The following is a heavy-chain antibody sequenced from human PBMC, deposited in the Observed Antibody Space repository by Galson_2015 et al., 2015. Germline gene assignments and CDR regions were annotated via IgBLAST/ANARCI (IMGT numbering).Heavy chain of an antibody. V-gene: IGHV1-8*01. D-gene: IGHD3-10*01. CDR2: MNPNSGNT. J-gene: IGHJ5*02. CDR1: GYTFTSYD. CDR3: ARATVLLWFGEPLLEEYSWFDP. Sequence: SVKVSCKASGYTFTSYDINWVRQATGQGLEWMGWMNPNSGNTGYAQKFQGRVTITRNTSISTAYMELSSLRSEDTAVYYCARATVLLWFGEPLLEEYSWFDPWGQGTLVTVSS.